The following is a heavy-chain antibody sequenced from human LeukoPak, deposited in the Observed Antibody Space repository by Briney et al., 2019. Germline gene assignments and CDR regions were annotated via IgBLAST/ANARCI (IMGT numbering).Heavy chain of an antibody. Sequence: PSETLSLTCVVSGYSISSGYHWGWIRQPPGKGLEWIGSVYRSGSTYYNPSLKSRVTISVDTSKNQISLKVRSVTAADTAVYYCARENWVFDYWGQGILVTVSS. J-gene: IGHJ4*02. CDR2: VYRSGST. D-gene: IGHD7-27*01. V-gene: IGHV4-38-2*02. CDR3: ARENWVFDY. CDR1: GYSISSGYH.